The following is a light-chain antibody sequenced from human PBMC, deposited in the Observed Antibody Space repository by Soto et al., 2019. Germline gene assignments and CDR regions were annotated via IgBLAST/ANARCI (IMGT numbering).Light chain of an antibody. Sequence: TVMTQSPATLSVSPGGRATLSCRASQSVSSNLAWYQQKPGQSPRLLIYGASSRATGIPDRFSGSGSGTDFTLTISRLEPEDFAVYYCQQYGSSPSWTFGQGTKVDIK. CDR2: GAS. CDR3: QQYGSSPSWT. CDR1: QSVSSN. V-gene: IGKV3-20*01. J-gene: IGKJ1*01.